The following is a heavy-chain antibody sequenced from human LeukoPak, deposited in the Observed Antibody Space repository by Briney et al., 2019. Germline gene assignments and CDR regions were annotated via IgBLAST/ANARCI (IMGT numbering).Heavy chain of an antibody. D-gene: IGHD3-16*01. CDR1: GGSISIYY. Sequence: PSETLSLTCTVSGGSISIYYWTWIRQIPGKGLEWIGYIYYTGTTNYNPLFESRATISVDTSKNQFSLKLSSVTAADTAVYYCARETSQKGAHYMDVWGKGTTVTISS. CDR3: ARETSQKGAHYMDV. V-gene: IGHV4-59*01. CDR2: IYYTGTT. J-gene: IGHJ6*03.